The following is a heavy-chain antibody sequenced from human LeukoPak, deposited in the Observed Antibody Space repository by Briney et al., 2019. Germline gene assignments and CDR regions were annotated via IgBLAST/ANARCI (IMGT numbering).Heavy chain of an antibody. CDR3: AAFLSGTYWYFDY. CDR1: GDSISSYY. V-gene: IGHV4-4*07. J-gene: IGHJ4*02. Sequence: PSETLSLTCTVSGDSISSYYWSWIRQPAERGLEWLGHIYTSGSTNSYTSVSTDYNPSLKSRVTISLDRSKNQFSLKLSSVTAADTAVYYCAAFLSGTYWYFDYWGQGALVTVSS. CDR2: IYTSGST. D-gene: IGHD1-26*01.